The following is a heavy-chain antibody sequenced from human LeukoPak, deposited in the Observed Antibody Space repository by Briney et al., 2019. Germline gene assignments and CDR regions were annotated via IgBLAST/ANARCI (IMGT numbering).Heavy chain of an antibody. CDR3: ARRDITMVRGAINNAFDI. CDR1: GYSFTSYW. J-gene: IGHJ3*02. Sequence: GESLKISCKGSGYSFTSYWIGWVRQMPGKGLEWMGIIYPGDSDTRYSPSFQGQVTISADKSISTAYLQWSSLKASDTAMYYCARRDITMVRGAINNAFDIWGQGTMVTVSS. D-gene: IGHD3-10*01. CDR2: IYPGDSDT. V-gene: IGHV5-51*01.